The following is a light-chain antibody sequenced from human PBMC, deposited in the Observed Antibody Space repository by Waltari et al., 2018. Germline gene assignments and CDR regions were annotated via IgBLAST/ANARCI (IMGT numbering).Light chain of an antibody. CDR3: CSNVGSSVF. CDR1: NSNVGSYNL. V-gene: IGLV2-23*03. Sequence: QSALTQPASVSGSPGQSITISCTGFNSNVGSYNLVSWYQKHPGKAPKLLIYEGNRRPSGVSNRFSGSKSDNPASLTLSGLQAEDEADYYCCSNVGSSVFFGGGTKLTVL. J-gene: IGLJ2*01. CDR2: EGN.